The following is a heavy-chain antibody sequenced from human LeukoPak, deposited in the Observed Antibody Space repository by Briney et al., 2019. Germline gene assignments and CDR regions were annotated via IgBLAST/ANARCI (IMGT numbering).Heavy chain of an antibody. V-gene: IGHV1-69*17. CDR2: IIPIFGIA. D-gene: IGHD5-12*01. J-gene: IGHJ5*02. CDR3: AREVKGGYDRLNWFEP. Sequence: SVKVSCKASGGTFSSYAISWVRQAPGQGLERMGGIIPIFGIADYAQKFQGRVTITADKSTSTAYMELSSLRSEDTAVYYCAREVKGGYDRLNWFEPWGQGTLVTVSS. CDR1: GGTFSSYA.